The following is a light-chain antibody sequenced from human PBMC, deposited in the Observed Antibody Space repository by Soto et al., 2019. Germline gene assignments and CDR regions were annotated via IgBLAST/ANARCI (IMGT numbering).Light chain of an antibody. V-gene: IGKV3-20*01. CDR2: GSS. CDR3: QQYGSSPPYT. CDR1: QSVSNNY. J-gene: IGKJ2*01. Sequence: EVVLTQSPGTLSLSPGERASLSCRASQSVSNNYLAWYQQKPGQSPKLLIFGSSDRATGIPDRFSGSWSGTEFTLTISRLEPEDFAVYYCQQYGSSPPYTFGQGTKLEI.